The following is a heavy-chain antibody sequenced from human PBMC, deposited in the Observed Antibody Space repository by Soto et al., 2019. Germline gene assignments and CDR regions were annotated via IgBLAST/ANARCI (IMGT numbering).Heavy chain of an antibody. Sequence: GGSLRLSCAASGFTFSSYAMSWVRQAPGKGLEWVSAISGSGGSTYYADSVKGRFTISRDNSKNTLYLQMNSLRAEDTAVYYYAKSLWFGELSPLFDYWGQGTLVTVSS. CDR2: ISGSGGST. V-gene: IGHV3-23*01. D-gene: IGHD3-10*01. CDR1: GFTFSSYA. CDR3: AKSLWFGELSPLFDY. J-gene: IGHJ4*02.